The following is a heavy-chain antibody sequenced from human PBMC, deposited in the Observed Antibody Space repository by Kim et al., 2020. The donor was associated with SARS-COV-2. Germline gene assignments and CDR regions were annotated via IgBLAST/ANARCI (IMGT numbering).Heavy chain of an antibody. V-gene: IGHV3-23*01. J-gene: IGHJ4*02. CDR2: ISAGGGTT. CDR3: AKEDSYASGTYFDH. Sequence: GGSLRLSCAASGFTFTSNALSWVRQAPGKGLEWVSAISAGGGTTYYADSVKGRFTISRDNSKNTLFLQMNTLRTEDTALYYCAKEDSYASGTYFDHWGQGTLVTVSS. CDR1: GFTFTSNA. D-gene: IGHD3-10*01.